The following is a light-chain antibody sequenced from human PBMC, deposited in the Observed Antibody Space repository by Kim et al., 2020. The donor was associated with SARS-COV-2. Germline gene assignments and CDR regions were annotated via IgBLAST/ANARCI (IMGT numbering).Light chain of an antibody. CDR2: DKK. V-gene: IGLV3-19*01. Sequence: SSELTQDPAVSVALGQTVRITCQGDSLRSYYTSWYQQKPGQPPVLVLYDKKNRPSVIPDRFSGSNSGNTASFTITGPQAEDEADYYCNSRDSSGNHYVFGTGTKVTVL. CDR3: NSRDSSGNHYV. J-gene: IGLJ1*01. CDR1: SLRSYY.